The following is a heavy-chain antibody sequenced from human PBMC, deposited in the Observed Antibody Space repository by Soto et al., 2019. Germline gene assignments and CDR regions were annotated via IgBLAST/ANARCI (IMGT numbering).Heavy chain of an antibody. J-gene: IGHJ3*02. Sequence: PGESLKISCKGSGYSFTSYWIGWVRQMPGKGLEWMGIIYPGDSDTRYSPSFQGQVTISADKSISTAYLQWSSLKASDTAMYYCARKRCSGGRCYNSYAFDIWGQGTMVTVSS. CDR1: GYSFTSYW. CDR2: IYPGDSDT. V-gene: IGHV5-51*01. CDR3: ARKRCSGGRCYNSYAFDI. D-gene: IGHD2-15*01.